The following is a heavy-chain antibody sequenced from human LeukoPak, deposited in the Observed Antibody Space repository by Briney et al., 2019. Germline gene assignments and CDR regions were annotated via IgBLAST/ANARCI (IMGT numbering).Heavy chain of an antibody. CDR1: GGSFSGYY. J-gene: IGHJ4*02. V-gene: IGHV4-34*01. Sequence: PSETLSLTCAVYGGSFSGYYWSWIRQPPGKGLEWIGEINHSGSTNYNPSLKSRVTISVDTSKNQFSLKLSSVTAADTAVYYCATMVQGVYTYFGSWGQGNLVAVSS. CDR3: ATMVQGVYTYFGS. CDR2: INHSGST. D-gene: IGHD3-10*01.